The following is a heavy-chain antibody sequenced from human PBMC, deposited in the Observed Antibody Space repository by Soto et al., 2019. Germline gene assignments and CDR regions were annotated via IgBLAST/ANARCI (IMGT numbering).Heavy chain of an antibody. J-gene: IGHJ4*02. Sequence: QVQLVESGGGVVQPGRSLRLSCAASGFTLSSYAMHWVRQAPGKGLEWVAVISYDGSNKYYADSVKGRFTISRDNSKSTLFLQIDSLRAEDTAVYYCVKYHSHGVSKLFNYFESWGQGALVTVSS. CDR3: VKYHSHGVSKLFNYFES. V-gene: IGHV3-30*18. CDR1: GFTLSSYA. CDR2: ISYDGSNK. D-gene: IGHD3-22*01.